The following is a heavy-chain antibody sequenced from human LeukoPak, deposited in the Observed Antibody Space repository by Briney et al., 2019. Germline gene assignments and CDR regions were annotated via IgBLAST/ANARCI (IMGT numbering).Heavy chain of an antibody. V-gene: IGHV5-51*01. CDR3: ARQTAPYGSGKDYFDY. J-gene: IGHJ4*02. CDR2: IYPGDSDT. CDR1: GYGFTSYW. Sequence: GESLKISCKGSGYGFTSYWIGWVRQMPGKGLEWMGIIYPGDSDTRYSPSFQGQVTISADKSISTAYLQWSSLKASDTAMYYCARQTAPYGSGKDYFDYWGQGTLVTVSS. D-gene: IGHD3-10*01.